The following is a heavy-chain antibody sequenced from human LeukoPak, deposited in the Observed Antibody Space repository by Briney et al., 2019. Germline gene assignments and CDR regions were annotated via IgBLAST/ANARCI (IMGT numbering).Heavy chain of an antibody. Sequence: GGSLKLSCAPSGFTVSRKYMTWVRQAPGKGLEWVSYISRSGDTTDYADSVKGRVTISRDNTRNSVHFQMDSLRAEDTAVYYCARDGSPVVIALDYWGQGTLVTVSS. D-gene: IGHD2-21*01. CDR1: GFTVSRKY. CDR3: ARDGSPVVIALDY. CDR2: ISRSGDTT. V-gene: IGHV3-48*04. J-gene: IGHJ4*02.